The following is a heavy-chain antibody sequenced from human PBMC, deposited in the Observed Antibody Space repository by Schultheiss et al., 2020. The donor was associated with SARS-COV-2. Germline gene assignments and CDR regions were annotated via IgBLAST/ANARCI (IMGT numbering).Heavy chain of an antibody. CDR1: GFTFSSYA. CDR3: ARDITIFGVVTLFDY. Sequence: GGSLRLSCSASGFTFSSYAMHWVRQAPGKGLEYVSAISSNGGSTYYADSVKGRFTISRDNAKNSLYLQMNSLRAEDTAVYYCARDITIFGVVTLFDYWGQGTLVTVSS. CDR2: ISSNGGST. J-gene: IGHJ4*02. V-gene: IGHV3-64*04. D-gene: IGHD3-3*01.